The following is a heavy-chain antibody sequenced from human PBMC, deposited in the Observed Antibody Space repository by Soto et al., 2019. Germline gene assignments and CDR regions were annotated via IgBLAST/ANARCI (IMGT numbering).Heavy chain of an antibody. D-gene: IGHD3-22*01. Sequence: QVQLQESGPGLVKPSQTLSLTCTVSGASISGGDYYWTWIRQPPGKGLEWIGSIYYTGNTYSNPSXETRLSISVDPSNNQFALXXTSVTAPDTAIYYCARATYDSSTYYLDYWGQGTLVTVSS. CDR3: ARATYDSSTYYLDY. CDR2: IYYTGNT. J-gene: IGHJ4*02. CDR1: GASISGGDYY. V-gene: IGHV4-30-4*01.